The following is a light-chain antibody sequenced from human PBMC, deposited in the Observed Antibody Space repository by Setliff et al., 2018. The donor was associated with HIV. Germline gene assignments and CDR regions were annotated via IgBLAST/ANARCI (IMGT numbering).Light chain of an antibody. CDR2: DVR. V-gene: IGLV2-14*03. J-gene: IGLJ2*01. CDR3: SSYSSSSTLV. Sequence: SALTQPASVSGSPGQSITISCTGTSSDVGGYNYVSWYQQHPGKAPKVIIYDVRNRPSGVSDRFSASKSGNTASLTISGLQAEDEADYYCSSYSSSSTLVFGGGTKVTVL. CDR1: SSDVGGYNY.